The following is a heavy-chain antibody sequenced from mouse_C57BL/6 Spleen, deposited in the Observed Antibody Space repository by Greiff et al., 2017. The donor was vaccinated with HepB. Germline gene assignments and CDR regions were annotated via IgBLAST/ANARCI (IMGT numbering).Heavy chain of an antibody. CDR3: ARSGPYDGYSVYAMDY. D-gene: IGHD2-3*01. Sequence: VQLQQSDAELVKPGASVKISCKVSGYTFTDHTIHWMKQRPEQGREWIGYIYPRDGSTKYNEKFKGKATLTADKSPSTDYMQLNSLTSEDSAVYSCARSGPYDGYSVYAMDYWGQGTSVTVSS. J-gene: IGHJ4*01. CDR1: GYTFTDHT. V-gene: IGHV1-78*01. CDR2: IYPRDGST.